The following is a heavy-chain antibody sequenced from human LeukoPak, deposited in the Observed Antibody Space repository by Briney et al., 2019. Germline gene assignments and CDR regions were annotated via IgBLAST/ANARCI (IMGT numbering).Heavy chain of an antibody. J-gene: IGHJ3*02. CDR3: ATVRLRDLPNAFDI. D-gene: IGHD2-15*01. CDR1: GYTFTDYY. V-gene: IGHV1-24*01. Sequence: GASVKVSCKASGYTFTDYYMHWVRQAPGKGLEWMGGFDPEDGETIYAQKFQGRVTMTEDTSTDTAYMELSSLRSEDTAVYYCATVRLRDLPNAFDIWGQGTMVTVSS. CDR2: FDPEDGET.